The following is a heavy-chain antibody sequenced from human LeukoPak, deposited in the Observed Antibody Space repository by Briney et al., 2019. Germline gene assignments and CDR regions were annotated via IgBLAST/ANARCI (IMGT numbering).Heavy chain of an antibody. D-gene: IGHD4-23*01. V-gene: IGHV3-66*01. Sequence: PGGSLRLSCAASGFTVSSNYMSWVRQAPGKGLEWASVIYSGGSTYYADSVKGRFTISRDNSKNTLYLQMNSLRAEDTAVYYCARTYYGGNSPWFDPWGQGTLVTVSS. CDR2: IYSGGST. CDR3: ARTYYGGNSPWFDP. CDR1: GFTVSSNY. J-gene: IGHJ5*02.